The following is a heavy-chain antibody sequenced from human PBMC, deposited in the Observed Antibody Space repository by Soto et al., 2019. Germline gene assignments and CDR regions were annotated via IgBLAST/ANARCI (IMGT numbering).Heavy chain of an antibody. CDR1: GYTFTSYD. Sequence: ASVKVSCKASGYTFTSYDINGVRQATGQGLEWMGWMNPNSGNTGYAQKFQGRVTMTRNTSISTAYMELSSLRAEDTALYYCARHGGTPDLYFDYWGQGTPVTVSS. J-gene: IGHJ4*02. CDR2: MNPNSGNT. D-gene: IGHD3-16*01. V-gene: IGHV1-8*01. CDR3: ARHGGTPDLYFDY.